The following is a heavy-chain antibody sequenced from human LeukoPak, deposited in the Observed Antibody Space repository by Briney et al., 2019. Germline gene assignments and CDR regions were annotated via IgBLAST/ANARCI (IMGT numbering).Heavy chain of an antibody. D-gene: IGHD3-16*01. CDR3: ARSGKSAYILDY. Sequence: SETLSLTCTVSGGSISSYYWSWIRQHPGKGLEWIGYIYYTGSTNYNPSLKSRVTISVDTSKNQFSLKLSSVTAADTAVYYCARSGKSAYILDYWGQGTLVTVSS. V-gene: IGHV4-59*01. CDR2: IYYTGST. CDR1: GGSISSYY. J-gene: IGHJ4*02.